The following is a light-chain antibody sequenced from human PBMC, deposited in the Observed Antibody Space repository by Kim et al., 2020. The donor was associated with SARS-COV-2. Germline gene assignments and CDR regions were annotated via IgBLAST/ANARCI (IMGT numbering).Light chain of an antibody. CDR2: NTN. J-gene: IGLJ1*01. Sequence: QSVLTQPPSASGTPGQRVTISCSGSSSNIGSNAVNWYQQLPGTAPRVLIYNTNQGPSGVPDRFSGSKSGTSASLAISGLQSDDVSDYYCAAWDDSLNVYVFGTGTKVTVL. CDR1: SSNIGSNA. CDR3: AAWDDSLNVYV. V-gene: IGLV1-44*01.